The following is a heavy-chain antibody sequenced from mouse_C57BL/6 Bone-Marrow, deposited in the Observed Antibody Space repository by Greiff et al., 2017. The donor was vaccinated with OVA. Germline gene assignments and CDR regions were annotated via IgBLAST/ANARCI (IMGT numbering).Heavy chain of an antibody. CDR2: IRNKPNGSTT. J-gene: IGHJ2*01. D-gene: IGHD1-1*01. Sequence: DVKLVESGGGLVQPGDSLSLSCAASGFTFTNYYMSWVRQPPGKALEWLAFIRNKPNGSTTEYSASVKGRFTISRDPSQRILYLQLKAQRGEDSATYDCARYKGRVDVDYFDYWGQGTALTVSS. V-gene: IGHV7-3*01. CDR3: ARYKGRVDVDYFDY. CDR1: GFTFTNYY.